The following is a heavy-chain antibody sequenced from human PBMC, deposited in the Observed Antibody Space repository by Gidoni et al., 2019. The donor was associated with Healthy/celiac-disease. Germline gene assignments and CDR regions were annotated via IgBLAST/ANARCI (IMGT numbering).Heavy chain of an antibody. Sequence: QVQLQESGPGLVKPSETLSLTCTVSGGSISSYYWSWIRQPPGKGLEWIGYIYYSGSTNYNPSLKSRVTISVDTSKNQFSLKLSSVTAADTAVYYCASIAVAGPEEYYFDYWGQGTLVTVSS. J-gene: IGHJ4*02. CDR1: GGSISSYY. CDR3: ASIAVAGPEEYYFDY. CDR2: IYYSGST. D-gene: IGHD6-19*01. V-gene: IGHV4-59*01.